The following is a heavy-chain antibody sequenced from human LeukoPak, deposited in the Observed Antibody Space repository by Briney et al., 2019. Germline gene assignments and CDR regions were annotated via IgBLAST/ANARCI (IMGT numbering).Heavy chain of an antibody. J-gene: IGHJ6*03. CDR3: AKNGGSYPPRYYMDV. CDR1: GFTFSSYS. Sequence: PGGSLRLSCAASGFTFSSYSMNWVRQAPGKGLEWVSSISSSSSYIYYADSVKGRFTISRDNSKNTLYLQMNSLRAEDTAVYYCAKNGGSYPPRYYMDVWGKGTTVTVSS. D-gene: IGHD1-26*01. CDR2: ISSSSSYI. V-gene: IGHV3-21*04.